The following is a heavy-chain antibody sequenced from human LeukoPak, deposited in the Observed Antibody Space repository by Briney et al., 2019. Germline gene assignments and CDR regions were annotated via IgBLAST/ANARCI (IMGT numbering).Heavy chain of an antibody. J-gene: IGHJ4*02. Sequence: SETLSLTCTVSGGSITSYNHHWGWLRQPPGKGREYIGLIYYTGNTYFNPSLRNRVTISVDTSKNQFSLKLTSVTAADTAVYSCARYFDRGSHYRGRYFDSWGQGTLVAVSS. CDR3: ARYFDRGSHYRGRYFDS. CDR2: IYYTGNT. CDR1: GGSITSYNHH. V-gene: IGHV4-39*01. D-gene: IGHD3-22*01.